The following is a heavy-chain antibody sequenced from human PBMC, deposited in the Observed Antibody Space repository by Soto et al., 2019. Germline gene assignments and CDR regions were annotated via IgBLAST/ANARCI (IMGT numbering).Heavy chain of an antibody. Sequence: EVQLLESGGGLVQPGGSLRLSRAGSGFTFSSYAMNWVRQAPGKGLEWISGISGAAGSTYTADSVKGRFTISRDNSKYMLYLQMNSLRAEDTAVYYCARSLPLYDATGYYRAPSDHWGQGPLVTVSS. V-gene: IGHV3-23*01. CDR3: ARSLPLYDATGYYRAPSDH. CDR2: ISGAAGST. D-gene: IGHD3-9*01. CDR1: GFTFSSYA. J-gene: IGHJ4*02.